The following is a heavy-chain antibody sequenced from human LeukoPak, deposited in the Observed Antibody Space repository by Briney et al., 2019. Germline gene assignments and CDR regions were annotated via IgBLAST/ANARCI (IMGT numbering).Heavy chain of an antibody. Sequence: SETLSLTCSVSGVSMSSYYWSWIRQTPGKGLEWIGYVHCTGTTNYDASLKSRVTTSLDTSKNQFSLRLSSVTAADTAVYYCASFLAHRSNDYWGQGTLVTVSS. CDR3: ASFLAHRSNDY. V-gene: IGHV4-59*01. J-gene: IGHJ4*02. CDR1: GVSMSSYY. CDR2: VHCTGTT. D-gene: IGHD2/OR15-2a*01.